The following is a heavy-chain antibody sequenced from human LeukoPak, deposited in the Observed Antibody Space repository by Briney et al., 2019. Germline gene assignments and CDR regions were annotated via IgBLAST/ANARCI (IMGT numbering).Heavy chain of an antibody. V-gene: IGHV4-39*01. D-gene: IGHD6-19*01. CDR3: ARPQWLAFDY. CDR2: INHSGSA. J-gene: IGHJ4*02. CDR1: GGSISSSSYY. Sequence: SETLSLTCTVSGGSISSSSYYWSWIRQSPGKGLEWIGEINHSGSANYNPSLKSRVTISVDTSKNQFSLKLTSVTAADTAVYYCARPQWLAFDYWGQGTLVTVSS.